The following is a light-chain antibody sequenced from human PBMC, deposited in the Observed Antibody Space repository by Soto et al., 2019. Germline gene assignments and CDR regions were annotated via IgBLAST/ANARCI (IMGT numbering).Light chain of an antibody. CDR3: QQYNNWPPIT. Sequence: DIQMTQSPSSLSASMGDRVTITCRTSQTISNYLNWYQQKSGKAPKLLIYAASTLQSGVPSRFSGSGSGTDFTLTISSLQPEDFAVYYCQQYNNWPPITFGQGTRLEIK. CDR1: QTISNY. V-gene: IGKV1-39*01. J-gene: IGKJ5*01. CDR2: AAS.